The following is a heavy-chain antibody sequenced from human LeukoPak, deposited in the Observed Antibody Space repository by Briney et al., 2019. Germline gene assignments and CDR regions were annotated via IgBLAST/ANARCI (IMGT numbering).Heavy chain of an antibody. CDR1: GFTFSDYY. V-gene: IGHV3-69-1*01. CDR3: ARGSGYSSGLADY. J-gene: IGHJ4*02. CDR2: ISSRTI. Sequence: PGGSLRLSCAASGFTFSDYYLNWVRQAPGKGLEWVSSISSRTIYYADSVKGRFTISRDNAKNSLYLQMNSLRAEDTAVYYCARGSGYSSGLADYWGQGTLVTVSS. D-gene: IGHD6-19*01.